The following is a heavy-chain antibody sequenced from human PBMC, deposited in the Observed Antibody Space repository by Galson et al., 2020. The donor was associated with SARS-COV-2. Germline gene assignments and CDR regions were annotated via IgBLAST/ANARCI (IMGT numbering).Heavy chain of an antibody. V-gene: IGHV3-33*01. CDR3: ARDRDGSWSYCNDLGYGMDV. Sequence: QLGESLKISCAASGFTFSSYGMHWVRQAPGKGLEWVAVIWYDGSNKYYADSVKGRFTISRDNSKNTLYLQMNSLRAEDTAGYYCARDRDGSWSYCNDLGYGMDVWGQGTTVTVSS. CDR1: GFTFSSYG. CDR2: IWYDGSNK. J-gene: IGHJ6*02. D-gene: IGHD3-10*01.